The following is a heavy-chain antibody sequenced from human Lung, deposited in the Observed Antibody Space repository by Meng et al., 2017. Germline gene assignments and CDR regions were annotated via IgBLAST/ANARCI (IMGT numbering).Heavy chain of an antibody. J-gene: IGHJ4*02. CDR3: ARGPTTMAHDFDY. CDR1: GGSVSDYS. CDR2: INHSGST. Sequence: QGPQLRWRTGLLNPSVALSLTCVFAGGSVSDYSWIWIRQPPGKGLEWIGEINHSGSTNSNPSLESRATISVDTSQNNLSLKLSSVTAADSAVYYCARGPTTMAHDFDYWGQGTLVTVSS. V-gene: IGHV4-34*01. D-gene: IGHD4-11*01.